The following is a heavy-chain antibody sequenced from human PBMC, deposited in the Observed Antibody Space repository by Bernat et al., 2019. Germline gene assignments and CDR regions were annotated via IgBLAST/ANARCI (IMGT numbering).Heavy chain of an antibody. CDR2: IRYDGSNK. Sequence: QVQLVESGGGVVQPGGSLRLSCAASGFTFSSYGMHWVRQAPGKGLEWVAFIRYDGSNKYYADSVKGRFTISRDNSKNTLYLQMNSLRAEDTAVYYCAKDMRNVDIVATIPLGNYWGQGTLVTVSS. V-gene: IGHV3-30*02. CDR3: AKDMRNVDIVATIPLGNY. J-gene: IGHJ4*02. CDR1: GFTFSSYG. D-gene: IGHD5-12*01.